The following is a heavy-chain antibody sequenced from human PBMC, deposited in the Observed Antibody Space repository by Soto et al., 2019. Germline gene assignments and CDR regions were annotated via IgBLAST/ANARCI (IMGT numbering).Heavy chain of an antibody. CDR1: GGSMRNYF. CDR2: IHYSGTT. D-gene: IGHD6-13*01. CDR3: AACEASSRNLAPYYLDF. V-gene: IGHV4-59*01. J-gene: IGHJ4*02. Sequence: PSETLSLTCTVSGGSMRNYFWTWIRQPPGKGLEWIGYIHYSGTTSFFTSYNPSLRSRVTISEDTSKNQFSLKLLSVTTADTAVYFCAACEASSRNLAPYYLDFWGQGTLVTVSS.